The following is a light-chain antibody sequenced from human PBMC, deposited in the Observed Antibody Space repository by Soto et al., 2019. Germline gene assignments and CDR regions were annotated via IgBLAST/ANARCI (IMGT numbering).Light chain of an antibody. Sequence: DIQMTQSPSSLSESVGDRVTITCRASQYVDTYLNWYQQKPGKAPKLLIYGASSLQSGVPSRFSGIGSGTDFTLTINSLQPEDSATYYCQQSYRTPRSFGQGTKVEVK. J-gene: IGKJ1*01. CDR3: QQSYRTPRS. V-gene: IGKV1-39*01. CDR1: QYVDTY. CDR2: GAS.